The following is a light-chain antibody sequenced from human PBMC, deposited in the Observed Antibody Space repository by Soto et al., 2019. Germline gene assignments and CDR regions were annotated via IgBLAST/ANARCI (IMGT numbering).Light chain of an antibody. Sequence: EIVMTQSPATLSVSPGERATLSCRASQSVSNFLAWYQQKPGQAPRLLIYDASKRITGIPARFSGSGSGTDFTLTISSLEPEDFAVYYCQQRFNWPRTFGQGTKVDIK. CDR2: DAS. V-gene: IGKV3-11*01. CDR3: QQRFNWPRT. CDR1: QSVSNF. J-gene: IGKJ1*01.